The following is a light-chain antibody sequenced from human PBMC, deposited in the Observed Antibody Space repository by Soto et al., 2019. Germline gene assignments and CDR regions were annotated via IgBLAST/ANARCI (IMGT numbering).Light chain of an antibody. Sequence: QSVLTQPPSASGTPGQRVTISCSGSGSNIGSNTVSWYQQLPGTAPKLLMYSDNQRPSGVPDRFSGSKSGTSASLAISGLQSEDEADYYCAAWDVSLNGLYVFGTGTKVTVL. CDR2: SDN. CDR3: AAWDVSLNGLYV. V-gene: IGLV1-44*01. CDR1: GSNIGSNT. J-gene: IGLJ1*01.